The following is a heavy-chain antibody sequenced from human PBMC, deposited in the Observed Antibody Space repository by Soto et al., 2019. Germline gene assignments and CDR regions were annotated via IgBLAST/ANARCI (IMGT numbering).Heavy chain of an antibody. CDR3: ARQAGFGINWFAP. J-gene: IGHJ5*02. D-gene: IGHD3-10*01. CDR2: IYYSGST. CDR1: GGSISSYY. Sequence: SETLSLTCTVSGGSISSYYWSWIRQPPGKGLEWIGYIYYSGSTNYNPSLKSRVTISVDTSKNQFSLKLSSVTAADTAVYYCARQAGFGINWFAPWXQGTLVTVSS. V-gene: IGHV4-59*08.